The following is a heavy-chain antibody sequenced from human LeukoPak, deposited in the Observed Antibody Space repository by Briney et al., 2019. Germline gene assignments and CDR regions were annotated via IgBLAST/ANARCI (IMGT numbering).Heavy chain of an antibody. CDR2: IYYSGST. CDR3: ARHSMVRGAPGWFDP. V-gene: IGHV4-59*08. D-gene: IGHD3-10*01. CDR1: GGSISSYY. J-gene: IGHJ5*02. Sequence: SETLSLTCTVSGGSISSYYWSWIRQPPGKGLEWIGYIYYSGSTNYNPSLKSRVTISVDTSKNQFSLKLSSVTAADTAVYYCARHSMVRGAPGWFDPWGQGTLVTVSS.